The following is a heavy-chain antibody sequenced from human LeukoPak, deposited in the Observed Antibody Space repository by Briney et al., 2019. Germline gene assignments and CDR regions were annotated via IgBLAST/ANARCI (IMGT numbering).Heavy chain of an antibody. V-gene: IGHV3-30-3*01. J-gene: IGHJ4*02. CDR3: ARQRLRLMEYYFDY. CDR2: ISYDGSNK. Sequence: GGSLRLSCAASGFTFSSYAMNWVRQAPGNGLEWVAVISYDGSNKYYADSVKGRFTISRDNSKNTLYLQMNSLRAEDTAVYYCARQRLRLMEYYFDYWGQGTLVTVSS. CDR1: GFTFSSYA. D-gene: IGHD2-8*01.